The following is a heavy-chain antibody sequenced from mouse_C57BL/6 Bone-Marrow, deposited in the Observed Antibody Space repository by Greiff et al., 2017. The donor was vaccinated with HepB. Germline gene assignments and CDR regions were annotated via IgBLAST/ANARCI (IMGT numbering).Heavy chain of an antibody. Sequence: EVKLMESGAELVRPGASVKLSCTASGFNIKDDYMHWVKQRPEQGLEWIGWIDPENGDTEYASKFQGKATITADTSSNTAYLQLSSLTSEDTAVYYCTTWPTVVATRYFDVWGTGTTVTVSS. CDR3: TTWPTVVATRYFDV. CDR2: IDPENGDT. CDR1: GFNIKDDY. D-gene: IGHD1-1*01. V-gene: IGHV14-4*01. J-gene: IGHJ1*03.